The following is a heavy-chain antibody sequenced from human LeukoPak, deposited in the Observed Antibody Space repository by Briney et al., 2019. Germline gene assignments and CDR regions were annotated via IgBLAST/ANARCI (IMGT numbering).Heavy chain of an antibody. Sequence: GGSLRLSCAASGFTFSSYWMHWVRRAPGKGLVWVSRINTDGSSTIYADSVKGRFTISRDNAKNTLYLQMNSLRAEDTAVYYCARGYAGIDYWGQGTLVTVSS. CDR2: INTDGSST. V-gene: IGHV3-74*01. J-gene: IGHJ4*02. CDR1: GFTFSSYW. CDR3: ARGYAGIDY. D-gene: IGHD5-12*01.